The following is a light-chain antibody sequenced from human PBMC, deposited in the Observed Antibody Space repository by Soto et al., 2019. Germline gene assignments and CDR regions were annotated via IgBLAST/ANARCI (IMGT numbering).Light chain of an antibody. Sequence: DIPMTQSPSSLSASVGDRVTITCRASQSISSYLNCYQQKPGKAPNLLIYAASSLQSGVPSRLSGSGSGTDFALAIRNLQPEDFETYDYHKTYSNPLGLGKRTRLEIK. CDR3: HKTYSNPLG. V-gene: IGKV1-39*01. CDR2: AAS. J-gene: IGKJ5*01. CDR1: QSISSY.